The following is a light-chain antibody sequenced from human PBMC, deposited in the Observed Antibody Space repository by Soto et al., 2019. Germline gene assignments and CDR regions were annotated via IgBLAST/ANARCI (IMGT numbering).Light chain of an antibody. CDR3: SSHTSSSPYV. CDR2: DVS. Sequence: QSALTQPASVSGSPVQSITISCTGTSSDVGGYNYVSWYQQHPGKAPKLMIYDVSNRPSGVSNRFSGSKSGNTSSLTISGLQAEDEADYYCSSHTSSSPYVFGTGTKLTVL. CDR1: SSDVGGYNY. J-gene: IGLJ1*01. V-gene: IGLV2-14*01.